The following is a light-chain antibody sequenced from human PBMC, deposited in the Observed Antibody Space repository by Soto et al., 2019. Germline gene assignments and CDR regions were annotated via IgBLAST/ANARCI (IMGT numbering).Light chain of an antibody. J-gene: IGLJ1*01. V-gene: IGLV2-23*01. CDR1: SSDVGSYSL. Sequence: QSVLTQPASVSGSPGQSITISCTGTSSDVGSYSLVSWYQQHPGEAPKLIIYEGTKRPSGISNRFSASKSGNTASLTISGPQAEDEADYHCCSYAGSSTIYVFGTGTKVTVL. CDR3: CSYAGSSTIYV. CDR2: EGT.